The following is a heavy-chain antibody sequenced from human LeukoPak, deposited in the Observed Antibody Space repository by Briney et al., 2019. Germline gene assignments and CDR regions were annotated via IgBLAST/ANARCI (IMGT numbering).Heavy chain of an antibody. CDR2: ISSSSSYI. J-gene: IGHJ4*02. V-gene: IGHV3-21*01. Sequence: GGSLRLSCAASGFTFSSYNMNWVRQAPGKGLGWVSSISSSSSYIYYADSVKGRFTISRDNAENSLYLQMNSLRAEDTAVYACARFISSSWYFDYWGQGTLVTVSS. D-gene: IGHD6-13*01. CDR1: GFTFSSYN. CDR3: ARFISSSWYFDY.